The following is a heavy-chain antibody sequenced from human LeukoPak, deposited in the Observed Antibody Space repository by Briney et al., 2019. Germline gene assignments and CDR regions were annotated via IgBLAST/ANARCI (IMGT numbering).Heavy chain of an antibody. V-gene: IGHV3-30-3*01. D-gene: IGHD6-19*01. CDR2: ISYDGSNK. J-gene: IGHJ3*02. CDR3: AREGHLYSSGWPRWRDAFDI. CDR1: GFTFSSYA. Sequence: GGSLRLSCAASGFTFSSYAMHWVRQAPGKGLEWVAVISYDGSNKYYADSVKGRFTISRDNSKNTLYLQMNSLRAEDTAVYYCAREGHLYSSGWPRWRDAFDIWAQGTMVTVSS.